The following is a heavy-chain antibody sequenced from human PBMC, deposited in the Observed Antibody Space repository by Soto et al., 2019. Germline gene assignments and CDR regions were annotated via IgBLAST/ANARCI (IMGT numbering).Heavy chain of an antibody. Sequence: HPGGSLRLSCAASGFTFSTYSMNWVRQAPGKGLEWVSYISSSSSAIYYADSVKGRFTISRDNAKNSLYLQMNSLSAEDTALYYCARGGLEWLRVWGQGTLVTVSS. D-gene: IGHD3-3*01. CDR1: GFTFSTYS. CDR3: ARGGLEWLRV. J-gene: IGHJ4*02. CDR2: ISSSSSAI. V-gene: IGHV3-48*01.